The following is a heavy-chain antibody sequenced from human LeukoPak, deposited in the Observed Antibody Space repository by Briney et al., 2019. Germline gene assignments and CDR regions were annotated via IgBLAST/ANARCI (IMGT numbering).Heavy chain of an antibody. J-gene: IGHJ4*02. D-gene: IGHD5-12*01. CDR2: ISYDGSNK. V-gene: IGHV3-30*03. CDR1: GFSFSSYG. Sequence: PGRSLRLSCAASGFSFSSYGMHWVRQAPGKGLEWVAIISYDGSNKYYADSVKGRFTISRDNSKNTLYLQMNSLRAEDTAVYYCAREGYSGYDSFDYWGQGTLVTVSS. CDR3: AREGYSGYDSFDY.